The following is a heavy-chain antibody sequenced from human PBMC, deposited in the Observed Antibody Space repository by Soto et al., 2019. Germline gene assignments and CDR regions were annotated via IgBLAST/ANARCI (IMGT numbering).Heavy chain of an antibody. CDR1: GFSLSTSGVG. CDR3: VHIRYGSGLFDY. CDR2: IYWDDDK. J-gene: IGHJ4*02. Sequence: QITLKESGPTLVKPTQTLTLTCNFSGFSLSTSGVGVGWIRQPPGKALEWLALIYWDDDKRYSPSLKSRLTNTKDTSKTQVVLTMTNMDPVDTATYYCVHIRYGSGLFDYWGQGTLVTVSS. D-gene: IGHD3-10*01. V-gene: IGHV2-5*02.